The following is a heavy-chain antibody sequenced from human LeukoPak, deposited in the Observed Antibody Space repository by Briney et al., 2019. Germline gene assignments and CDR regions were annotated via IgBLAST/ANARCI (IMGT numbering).Heavy chain of an antibody. D-gene: IGHD1-26*01. CDR1: GGSFSGYY. V-gene: IGHV4-34*01. J-gene: IGHJ5*02. CDR3: ARRPSGSSLNWFDP. Sequence: SETLSLTCAVYGGSFSGYYWSWIRQPPGKGLEWIGEINHSRSTNYNPSLKSRVTISVDTSKNQFSLKLSSVTAADTAVYYCARRPSGSSLNWFDPWGQGTLVTVSS. CDR2: INHSRST.